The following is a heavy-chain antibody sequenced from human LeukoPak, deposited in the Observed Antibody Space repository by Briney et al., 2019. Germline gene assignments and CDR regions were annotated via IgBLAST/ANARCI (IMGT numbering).Heavy chain of an antibody. CDR3: AKGTERYREVSSFDS. Sequence: GGSLRLSCAASGFTFSSYAMTWVRQAPGKGLEWVSVISGSGGSTYYADSVKGRFTISRDDSKNTLYLQMNSLRAEDTATYYCAKGTERYREVSSFDSWGQGTQVTVSS. CDR1: GFTFSSYA. D-gene: IGHD3-10*01. J-gene: IGHJ4*02. CDR2: ISGSGGST. V-gene: IGHV3-23*01.